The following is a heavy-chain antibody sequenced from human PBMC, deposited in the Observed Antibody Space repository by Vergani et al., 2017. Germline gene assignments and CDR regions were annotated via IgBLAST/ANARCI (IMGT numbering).Heavy chain of an antibody. CDR3: ARDLRLLYNRFDP. CDR2: TWYDGNNK. J-gene: IGHJ5*02. Sequence: QVQLVESGGGVVQPGRSLRLSCAASGFTFNQYGMHWVRQAPGKGLEWVAVTWYDGNNKQYADSVKGRFTISRYNSKSTMYLQMNSLRDEDTVVYYCARDLRLLYNRFDPWGQGTLVTVSS. D-gene: IGHD5-12*01. CDR1: GFTFNQYG. V-gene: IGHV3-33*01.